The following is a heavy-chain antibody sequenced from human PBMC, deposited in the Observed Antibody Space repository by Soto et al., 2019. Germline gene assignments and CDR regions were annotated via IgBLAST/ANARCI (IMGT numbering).Heavy chain of an antibody. D-gene: IGHD3-10*01. CDR2: ILYDGKNY. CDR3: AKVVSSGGRYFDS. J-gene: IGHJ4*02. CDR1: GFTFSSYG. V-gene: IGHV3-30*18. Sequence: PVGSLRLSCAASGFTFSSYGMNWVRQAPGKGLEWVAFILYDGKNYYYGDSVKGRFTISRDNSKNTLYLQMNSLRPDDTALYYCAKVVSSGGRYFDSWGQGIPVTVSS.